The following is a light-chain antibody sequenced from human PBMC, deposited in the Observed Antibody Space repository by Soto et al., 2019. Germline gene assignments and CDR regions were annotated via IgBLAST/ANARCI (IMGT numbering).Light chain of an antibody. Sequence: QAVVTQSPSASASLGASVKLTCTLSSGHSSYAIAWHQQQPEKGPRYLMKLSSDGSHSKGDGIPDRFSGSSSGAERYLTITSLQSEDEAEYYCQNWDTGARVVFGGGTKVTV. V-gene: IGLV4-69*01. CDR3: QNWDTGARVV. CDR1: SGHSSYA. CDR2: LSSDGSH. J-gene: IGLJ2*01.